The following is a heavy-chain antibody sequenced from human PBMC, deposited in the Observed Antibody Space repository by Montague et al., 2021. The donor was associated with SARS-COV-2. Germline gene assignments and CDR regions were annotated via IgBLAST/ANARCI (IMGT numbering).Heavy chain of an antibody. CDR2: VSHRGTS. D-gene: IGHD3-22*01. Sequence: SETLSLTCAVYGGSFSDYYWSWIRQPPGKGLEWIGEVSHRGTSNYNPSLKSRVSISVDTSKNQFSSYLSSVTAADTAVYYCARGRQHFNMIVVVMTGGEYYFDYWGQGTLVTVSS. V-gene: IGHV4-34*01. J-gene: IGHJ4*02. CDR1: GGSFSDYY. CDR3: ARGRQHFNMIVVVMTGGEYYFDY.